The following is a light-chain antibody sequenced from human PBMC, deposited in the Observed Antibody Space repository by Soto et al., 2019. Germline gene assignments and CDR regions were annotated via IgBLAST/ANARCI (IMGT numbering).Light chain of an antibody. CDR2: GAS. CDR3: QQYDNWPPLT. Sequence: EIVMTQSPATLSLTPGERATLSCRASQSVSSDLAWYQQKPGQAPRLLIYGASTRATGVPARFSGSGSGTEFTFTISTLQSEDFAVYYCQQYDNWPPLTFGGGTKVDIK. CDR1: QSVSSD. V-gene: IGKV3-15*01. J-gene: IGKJ4*01.